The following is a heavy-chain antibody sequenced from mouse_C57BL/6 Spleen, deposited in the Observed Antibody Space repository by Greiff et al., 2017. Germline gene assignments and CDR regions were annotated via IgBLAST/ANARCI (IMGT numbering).Heavy chain of an antibody. J-gene: IGHJ2*01. CDR1: GYSITSGYY. D-gene: IGHD2-4*01. CDR3: ARDDYDQTVDY. Sequence: EVKLLESGPGLVKPSQSLSLTCSVTGYSITSGYYWNWIRPFPGKKLEWMGYISYDGSKNYNPSLKNRISITSDTSKNQFFLKLNSLTTEDTATYYCARDDYDQTVDYWGQGTTLTVAS. CDR2: ISYDGSK. V-gene: IGHV3-6*01.